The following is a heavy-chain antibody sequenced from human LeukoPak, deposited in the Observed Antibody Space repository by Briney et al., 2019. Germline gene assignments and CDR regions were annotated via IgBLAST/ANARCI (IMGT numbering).Heavy chain of an antibody. Sequence: GGSLRLSCAASGFAVSSNYMTWVRQAPGKGLEWVSLIYSGGNTYYAESVKGRFTISRDNSKNMLYLQINSLRAEDTALYYCARAGVWGSYRYFDHWGQGTLVTVSS. J-gene: IGHJ4*02. CDR2: IYSGGNT. CDR1: GFAVSSNY. V-gene: IGHV3-66*01. CDR3: ARAGVWGSYRYFDH. D-gene: IGHD3-16*02.